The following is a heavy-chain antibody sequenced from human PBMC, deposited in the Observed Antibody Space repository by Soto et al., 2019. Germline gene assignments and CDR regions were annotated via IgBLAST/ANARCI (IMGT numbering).Heavy chain of an antibody. Sequence: EVQLVESGGGLVKPGGSLRLSCAASGFTFSSYSMNWVRQAPGKGLEWVSSISSSSSYIYYADSVKGRFTISRDNAKNSPYLQMNSLRAEDTAVYYCARYLQWLVRSLYGMDVWGQGTTITVSS. V-gene: IGHV3-21*01. J-gene: IGHJ6*02. CDR3: ARYLQWLVRSLYGMDV. D-gene: IGHD6-19*01. CDR1: GFTFSSYS. CDR2: ISSSSSYI.